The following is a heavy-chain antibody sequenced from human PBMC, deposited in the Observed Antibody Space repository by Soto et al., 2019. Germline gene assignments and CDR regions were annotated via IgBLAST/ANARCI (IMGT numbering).Heavy chain of an antibody. Sequence: QVQLVQSGAEVKRPGSSVKVSCKASGDTFAFHSINWVRQAPGLGLEWMGRINPILSMSNYAQRFQGRVTMTADKCTSTAYMVLSRLSWEETAIYYCATSYGSGYRAFDYWGQGALVTVSS. CDR1: GDTFAFHS. D-gene: IGHD3-10*01. V-gene: IGHV1-69*02. CDR2: INPILSMS. J-gene: IGHJ4*02. CDR3: ATSYGSGYRAFDY.